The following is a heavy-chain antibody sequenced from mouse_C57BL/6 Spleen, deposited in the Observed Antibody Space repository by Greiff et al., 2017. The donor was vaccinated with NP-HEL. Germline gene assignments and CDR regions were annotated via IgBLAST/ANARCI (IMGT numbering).Heavy chain of an antibody. CDR1: GYTFTSYW. Sequence: QVQLKESGAELAKPGASVKLSCKASGYTFTSYWMHWVKQRPGQGLEWIGYINPSSGYTKYNQKFKDKATLTADKSSSTAYMQLSSLTYEDSAVYYCVRSYDYDGDYFDYWGQGTTLTVSS. CDR3: VRSYDYDGDYFDY. CDR2: INPSSGYT. V-gene: IGHV1-7*01. D-gene: IGHD2-4*01. J-gene: IGHJ2*01.